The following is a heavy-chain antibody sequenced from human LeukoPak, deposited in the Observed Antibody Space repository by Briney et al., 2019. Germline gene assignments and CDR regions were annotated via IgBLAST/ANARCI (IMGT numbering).Heavy chain of an antibody. J-gene: IGHJ4*02. Sequence: GASVKVSCKASGYTFTSYDINWXRQATGQGLEXXGXXXPNSGNXGYAXKFQGRVSXTXXTSISTAYMELSSLRSEDTAVYYCARRDCTGGSCRTRIFDYWGQGTLVTVSS. CDR3: ARRDCTGGSCRTRIFDY. CDR1: GYTFTSYD. V-gene: IGHV1-8*02. CDR2: XXPNSGNX. D-gene: IGHD2-15*01.